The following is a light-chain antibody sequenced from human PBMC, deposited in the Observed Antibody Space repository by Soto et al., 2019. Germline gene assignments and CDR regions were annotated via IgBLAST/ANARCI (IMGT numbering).Light chain of an antibody. J-gene: IGKJ1*01. V-gene: IGKV3-20*01. CDR3: QQYMSSVT. CDR1: QSVDTTF. CDR2: GAS. Sequence: EIVLTQSPGSLSLSPGQRATLSCRASQSVDTTFFAWYQKKPGQAPRLLIYGASKRATGIPDRFSGSGSGTHFTLTIRRVEPEDFAVYYCQQYMSSVTFGQGTKVEIK.